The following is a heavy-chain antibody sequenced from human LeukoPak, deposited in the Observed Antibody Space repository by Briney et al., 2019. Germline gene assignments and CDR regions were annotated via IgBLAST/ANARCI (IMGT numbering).Heavy chain of an antibody. CDR1: GGSFSGYY. CDR3: ATYYYDFWSGYSARFDY. J-gene: IGHJ4*02. V-gene: IGHV4-34*01. Sequence: KPSETLSLTCAVYGGSFSGYYWSWIRQPPGKGLEWIGEINHSGSTNYNLSLKSRVTISVDTSKNQFSLKLSSVTAADTAVYYCATYYYDFWSGYSARFDYWGQGTLVTVSS. CDR2: INHSGST. D-gene: IGHD3-3*01.